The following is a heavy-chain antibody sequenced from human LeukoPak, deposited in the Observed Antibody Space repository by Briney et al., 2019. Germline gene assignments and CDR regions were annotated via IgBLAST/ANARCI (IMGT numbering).Heavy chain of an antibody. V-gene: IGHV1-3*01. Sequence: ASVKVSCKASGYTFTSYAMHWVRQAPGQRLEWMGWINAGNGNTKYSQKFQGRVTITRDTSASTAYTELSSLRSEDTAVYYCARDGEAVAGDYWGQGTLVTVSS. D-gene: IGHD6-19*01. CDR2: INAGNGNT. J-gene: IGHJ4*02. CDR1: GYTFTSYA. CDR3: ARDGEAVAGDY.